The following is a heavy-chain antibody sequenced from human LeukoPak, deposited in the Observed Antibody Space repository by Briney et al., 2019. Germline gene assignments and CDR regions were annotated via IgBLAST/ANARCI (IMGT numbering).Heavy chain of an antibody. V-gene: IGHV4-59*01. Sequence: SETLSLTCTVSGGSISSYYWSWIRQPPGKGLEWIGYIYYNGSTNYNPSLKSRVTISVDTSKNQFSLKLSSVTAADTAVDYCAREVAYSSGWYLDYWGQGTLVTVSS. CDR2: IYYNGST. J-gene: IGHJ4*02. D-gene: IGHD6-19*01. CDR3: AREVAYSSGWYLDY. CDR1: GGSISSYY.